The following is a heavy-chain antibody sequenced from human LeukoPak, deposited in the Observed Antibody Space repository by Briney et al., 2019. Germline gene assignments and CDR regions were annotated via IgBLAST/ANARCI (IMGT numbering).Heavy chain of an antibody. CDR1: GFTFSPYW. V-gene: IGHV3-74*01. Sequence: GGSLRLSCAASGFTFSPYWMYWVRQPPRKGLMWVSRISSDGSSTTYADFVKGRFTISRDNAKNTLYLQMNSLRAEDTAVYYCVRGGVGITGLDYWGQGPWSPSPQ. CDR3: VRGGVGITGLDY. J-gene: IGHJ4*02. D-gene: IGHD3-16*01. CDR2: ISSDGSST.